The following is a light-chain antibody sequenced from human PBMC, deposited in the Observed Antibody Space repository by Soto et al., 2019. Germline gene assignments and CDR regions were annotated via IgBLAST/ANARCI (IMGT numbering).Light chain of an antibody. CDR3: HQYATSPQT. CDR2: GPS. V-gene: IGKV3-20*01. J-gene: IGKJ1*01. Sequence: EILLTQSPGTLSLSPGERATLSCRASQSVPKNYLAWYQQEPGQAPRLLIYGPSSRATGIPDRFSGSGSGTDFTLTISRLEPEDFAVYYCHQYATSPQTFGQGTK. CDR1: QSVPKNY.